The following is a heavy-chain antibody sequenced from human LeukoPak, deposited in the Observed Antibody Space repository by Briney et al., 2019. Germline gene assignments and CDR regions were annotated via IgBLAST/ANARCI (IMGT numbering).Heavy chain of an antibody. J-gene: IGHJ4*02. Sequence: SVKVSCKASVGTFSSYAISWVRQAPGQGLEWMGGIIPIFGTANYAQKFQGRVTITADESTSTAYMELSSLRSEDTAVYYCASPNPGSGSYYNLDYWGQGTLVTVSS. D-gene: IGHD3-10*01. CDR1: VGTFSSYA. CDR3: ASPNPGSGSYYNLDY. CDR2: IIPIFGTA. V-gene: IGHV1-69*13.